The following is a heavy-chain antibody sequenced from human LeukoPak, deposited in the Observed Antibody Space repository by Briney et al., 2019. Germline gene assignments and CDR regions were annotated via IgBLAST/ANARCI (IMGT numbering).Heavy chain of an antibody. D-gene: IGHD6-6*01. Sequence: SETLSLTCTVSGGSISSYYWSWIRQPPGKGLEWIGYIYYSGSTNYNPSLKSRVTIPVDTSKNQFSLKLSSVTAADTAVYYCASGIAARPGYFDYWGQGTLVTVSS. CDR2: IYYSGST. CDR3: ASGIAARPGYFDY. V-gene: IGHV4-59*01. J-gene: IGHJ4*02. CDR1: GGSISSYY.